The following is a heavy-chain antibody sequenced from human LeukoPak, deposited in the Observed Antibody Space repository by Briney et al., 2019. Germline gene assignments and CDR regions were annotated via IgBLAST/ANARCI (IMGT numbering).Heavy chain of an antibody. Sequence: GGSLRLSCAVSGFTFSSYSMNWVRQAPGKGLEWVSYISSSSSTIYYADSVKGRFTISRDNAKNSLYLQMNSLRAEDTAVYYCARDPVDDAFDIWGQGTMVTVSS. CDR3: ARDPVDDAFDI. D-gene: IGHD4-23*01. J-gene: IGHJ3*02. CDR2: ISSSSSTI. CDR1: GFTFSSYS. V-gene: IGHV3-48*01.